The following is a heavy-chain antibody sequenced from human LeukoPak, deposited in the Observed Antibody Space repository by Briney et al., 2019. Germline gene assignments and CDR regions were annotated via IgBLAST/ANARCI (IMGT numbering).Heavy chain of an antibody. J-gene: IGHJ5*02. V-gene: IGHV3-74*03. Sequence: GGSLRLSYAASRYIVTLYWKHWARQAPGKGLVWVSRINSDGSRRMCADSVRGRFTISRDNAKNTLYLQMNSLRSEDTATYFCIKCGYYGANNCDSGGDYFDPWGQRTLVTVSS. CDR1: RYIVTLYW. CDR3: IKCGYYGANNCDSGGDYFDP. D-gene: IGHD4/OR15-4a*01. CDR2: INSDGSRR.